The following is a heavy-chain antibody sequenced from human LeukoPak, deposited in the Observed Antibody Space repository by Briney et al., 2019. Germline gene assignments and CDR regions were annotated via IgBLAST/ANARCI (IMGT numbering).Heavy chain of an antibody. CDR1: GYTFSSYW. CDR2: IYPGDADT. J-gene: IGHJ4*02. Sequence: GESLKISCKASGYTFSSYWIGWVRQMPGKGLEWVSIIYPGDADTRYSPSFQGHVTVSADKSMSTAYLQWSSLKASDTALYYCARQRDGFLDYWGQGTPVTVSS. V-gene: IGHV5-51*01. D-gene: IGHD5-24*01. CDR3: ARQRDGFLDY.